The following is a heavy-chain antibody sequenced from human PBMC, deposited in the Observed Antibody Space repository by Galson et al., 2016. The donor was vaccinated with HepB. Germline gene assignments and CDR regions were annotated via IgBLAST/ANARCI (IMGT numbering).Heavy chain of an antibody. CDR3: ARDKWWTLDY. Sequence: SLRLSCAASGFTFSSYNMNWVRQAPGKGLEWVSYISASSGTIYYADSVKGRFTISRDNAKNALYLQMNSLRDDDSAVYHCARDKWWTLDYWGQGTLVAVSS. CDR2: ISASSGTI. J-gene: IGHJ4*02. V-gene: IGHV3-48*02. D-gene: IGHD2-8*01. CDR1: GFTFSSYN.